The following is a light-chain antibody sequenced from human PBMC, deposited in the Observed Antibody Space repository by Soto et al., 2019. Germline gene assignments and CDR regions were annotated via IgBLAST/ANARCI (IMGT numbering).Light chain of an antibody. V-gene: IGKV3-20*01. CDR3: QQYGSSTLT. Sequence: EIVLTQSPDTLSLSPGERATLSCRASQSVRSNYLAWYQQKPGQAPRFLIYDATSRATGIPDRFSGSGSGTDFTLTISRLEPEEFAVYYCQQYGSSTLTFGGGTKVEIK. J-gene: IGKJ4*01. CDR1: QSVRSNY. CDR2: DAT.